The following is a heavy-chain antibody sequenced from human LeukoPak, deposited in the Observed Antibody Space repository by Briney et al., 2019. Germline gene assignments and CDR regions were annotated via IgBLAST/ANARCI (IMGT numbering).Heavy chain of an antibody. CDR3: ARVRGPGILNDY. CDR1: GYTFTSYG. V-gene: IGHV1-18*04. J-gene: IGHJ4*02. CDR2: ISAHNCNT. D-gene: IGHD3-10*01. Sequence: ASVTVSCKASGYTFTSYGISWVGQAPGQGVEWMGWISAHNCNTYYPHNLHRRVTITTATSTTTAYMELRSLRSDATALYYCARVRGPGILNDYWGQGTLVTVSS.